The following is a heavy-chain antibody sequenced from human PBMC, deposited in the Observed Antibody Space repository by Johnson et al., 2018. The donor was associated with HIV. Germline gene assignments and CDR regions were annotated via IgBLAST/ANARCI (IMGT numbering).Heavy chain of an antibody. D-gene: IGHD4-23*01. V-gene: IGHV3-33*06. CDR3: AKSPGKDYGGNSGAFEI. Sequence: VQLVESGGGVVQPGRSLRLSCAASGFTFSSYGMHWVRQAPGKGLEWVAVIWYDGSKKYYAESMEGRFTISRDNSKSTLYLQMNSLSVEDTAVYYCAKSPGKDYGGNSGAFEIWGQGTLVTVSS. CDR2: IWYDGSKK. J-gene: IGHJ3*02. CDR1: GFTFSSYG.